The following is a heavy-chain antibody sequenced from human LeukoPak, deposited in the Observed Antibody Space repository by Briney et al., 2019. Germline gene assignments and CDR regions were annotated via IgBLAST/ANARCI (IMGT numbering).Heavy chain of an antibody. V-gene: IGHV1-2*02. CDR2: INPNSGGT. J-gene: IGHJ3*02. CDR1: GSTFTSYG. Sequence: ASVKVSCKASGSTFTSYGISWVRQAPGQGLEWMGWINPNSGGTNYAQKFQGRVTMTRDTSISTAYMDLSRLRSDDTAVYFCARALGRDPFDIWGQGTMVTVSS. CDR3: ARALGRDPFDI. D-gene: IGHD7-27*01.